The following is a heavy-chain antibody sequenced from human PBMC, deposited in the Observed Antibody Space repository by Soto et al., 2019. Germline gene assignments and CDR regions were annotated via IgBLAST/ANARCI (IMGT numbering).Heavy chain of an antibody. Sequence: GASVKVSCKASGYTFTSYYMHWVRQAPGQGLEWMGGINPSFGSTSYAQKFQGRVTITADESTSTAYMELSSLRSEDTAVYYCARDSYYYGSGNKNWFDPWGEGTLVTVSS. CDR2: INPSFGST. CDR3: ARDSYYYGSGNKNWFDP. D-gene: IGHD3-10*01. J-gene: IGHJ5*02. V-gene: IGHV1-46*01. CDR1: GYTFTSYY.